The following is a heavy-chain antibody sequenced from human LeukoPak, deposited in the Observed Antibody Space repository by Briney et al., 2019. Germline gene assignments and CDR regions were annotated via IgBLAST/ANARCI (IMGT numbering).Heavy chain of an antibody. CDR3: ARVAYRYVINDWSRTGLGAYPTKYYDHMDV. CDR2: ISSSSSTI. D-gene: IGHD5-18*01. J-gene: IGHJ6*03. Sequence: GGSLRLSCAASGFTFSSYSMNWVRQAPGKGLEWVSYISSSSSTIYYADSVKGRFTISRDNAKNSLYLQMNSLRAEDTAVYFCARVAYRYVINDWSRTGLGAYPTKYYDHMDVWDKGTTVTVSS. V-gene: IGHV3-48*04. CDR1: GFTFSSYS.